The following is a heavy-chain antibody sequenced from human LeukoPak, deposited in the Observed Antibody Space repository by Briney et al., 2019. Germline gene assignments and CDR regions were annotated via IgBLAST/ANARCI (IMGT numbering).Heavy chain of an antibody. CDR3: AKDIYGDYGGLDY. CDR2: IYSGDST. J-gene: IGHJ4*02. D-gene: IGHD4-17*01. CDR1: GLSVSRNY. Sequence: GXPLRLSCAASGLSVSRNYMSWVRQAPGKGLEWVSVIYSGDSTYYADFVKGRFTISRDRSKNTLYLQMNGLRAEDTAVYYCAKDIYGDYGGLDYWGQGTLVTVSS. V-gene: IGHV3-53*01.